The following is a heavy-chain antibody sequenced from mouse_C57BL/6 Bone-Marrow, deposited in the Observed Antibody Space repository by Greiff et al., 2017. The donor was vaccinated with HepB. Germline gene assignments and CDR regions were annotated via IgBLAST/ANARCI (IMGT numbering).Heavy chain of an antibody. CDR1: GFNIKDDY. J-gene: IGHJ3*01. V-gene: IGHV14-4*01. CDR3: TTGLRRRTWFAY. Sequence: EVKVEESGAELVRPGASVKLSCTASGFNIKDDYMHWVKQRPEQGLEWIGWIDPENGDTEYASKFQGKATITADTSSNTAYLQLSSLTSEDTAVYYCTTGLRRRTWFAYWGQGTLVTVSA. D-gene: IGHD2-2*01. CDR2: IDPENGDT.